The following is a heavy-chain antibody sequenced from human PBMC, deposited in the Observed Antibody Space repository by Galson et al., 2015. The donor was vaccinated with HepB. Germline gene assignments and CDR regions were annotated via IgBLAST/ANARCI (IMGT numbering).Heavy chain of an antibody. CDR1: GYTFTSYY. J-gene: IGHJ3*02. CDR3: ARVYGDYVLDAFDI. V-gene: IGHV1-2*02. D-gene: IGHD4-17*01. Sequence: SVKVSCKASGYTFTSYYMHWVRQAPGQGLEWMGWINPNSGGTNYAQKFQGRVTMTRDTSISTAYMELSRLRSDDTAVYYCARVYGDYVLDAFDIWGQGTMVTVSS. CDR2: INPNSGGT.